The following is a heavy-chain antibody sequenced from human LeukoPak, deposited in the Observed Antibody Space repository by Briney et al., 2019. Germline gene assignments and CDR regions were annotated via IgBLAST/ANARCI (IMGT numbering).Heavy chain of an antibody. V-gene: IGHV4-34*01. J-gene: IGHJ4*02. CDR1: GGSFSGYY. CDR2: INHSGST. D-gene: IGHD3-3*01. Sequence: NPSETLSLTCAVYGGSFSGYYWSWIRQPPGKGLEWIGEINHSGSTNYNPSLKSRVTISVDTSKNQFSLKLSSVTAADTAVYYCARVRLRYDFWSGYPPYYFDYWGQGTLVTVSS. CDR3: ARVRLRYDFWSGYPPYYFDY.